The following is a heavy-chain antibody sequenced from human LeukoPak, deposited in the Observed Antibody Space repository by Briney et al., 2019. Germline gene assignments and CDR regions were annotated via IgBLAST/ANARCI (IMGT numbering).Heavy chain of an antibody. CDR1: GDSVSSNSAA. J-gene: IGHJ5*02. D-gene: IGHD6-13*01. Sequence: SQTLSLTCAISGDSVSSNSAAWNWLRQSPSRGLEWLGRTYYRSKWYNDYAVSVKSRITINPDTSKNQFSLQLNSVTPEDTAVYYCARDIAVAGAPFDPWGQGTLVTVSS. CDR2: TYYRSKWYN. V-gene: IGHV6-1*01. CDR3: ARDIAVAGAPFDP.